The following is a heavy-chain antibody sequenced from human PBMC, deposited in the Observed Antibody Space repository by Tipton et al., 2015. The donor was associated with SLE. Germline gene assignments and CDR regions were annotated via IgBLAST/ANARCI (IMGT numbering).Heavy chain of an antibody. V-gene: IGHV4-59*08. CDR1: GGSISSYY. CDR2: IYYSGST. D-gene: IGHD6-13*01. CDR3: ARQGQQLVRPYYYGMDV. J-gene: IGHJ6*02. Sequence: TLSLTCTVSGGSISSYYWSWIRQPPGKGLEWTGYIYYSGSTNYNPSLKSRVTISVDTSKNQFSLKLSSVTAADTAVYYCARQGQQLVRPYYYGMDVWGQGTTVTVSS.